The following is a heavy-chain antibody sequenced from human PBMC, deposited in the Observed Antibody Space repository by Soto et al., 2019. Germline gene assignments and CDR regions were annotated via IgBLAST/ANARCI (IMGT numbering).Heavy chain of an antibody. J-gene: IGHJ6*02. CDR2: IYYSGST. D-gene: IGHD6-19*01. Sequence: SETLSLTCTVSGGSISSYYWSWIRQPPGKGLEWIGYIYYSGSTNYNPSLKSRVTISVDTSKNQFSLKLSSVTAADTAVYYCARDRGSSGWDLNVWGQGTTVTVSS. CDR1: GGSISSYY. CDR3: ARDRGSSGWDLNV. V-gene: IGHV4-59*01.